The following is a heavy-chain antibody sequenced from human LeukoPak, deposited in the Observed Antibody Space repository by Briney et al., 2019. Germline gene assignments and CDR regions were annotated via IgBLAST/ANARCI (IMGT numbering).Heavy chain of an antibody. J-gene: IGHJ6*02. Sequence: SETLSLTCTVSGGSISSYYWSWIRPPPGKGLEWLGYIYYSGSTNYNPSLKSRVTISVDTSKNQFSLKLSSVTAADTAVYYCARGAPGQYYDFWSGSYYYYYGMDVWGQGTTVTVSS. D-gene: IGHD3-3*01. V-gene: IGHV4-59*01. CDR1: GGSISSYY. CDR2: IYYSGST. CDR3: ARGAPGQYYDFWSGSYYYYYGMDV.